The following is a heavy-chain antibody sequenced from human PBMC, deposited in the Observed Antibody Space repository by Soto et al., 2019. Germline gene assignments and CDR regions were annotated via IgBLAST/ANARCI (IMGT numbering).Heavy chain of an antibody. D-gene: IGHD3-10*01. CDR1: GGSFSGYY. Sequence: PSETLSLTCAVYGGSFSGYYCSWIRQPPGKGLEWIGEINHSGSTNYNPSLKSRVTISVDTSKNQFSLKLSSVTAADTAVHYCAGGGNYGSGSYGELAKEARSFDYWAQETLVTVSS. J-gene: IGHJ4*02. CDR2: INHSGST. V-gene: IGHV4-34*01. CDR3: AGGGNYGSGSYGELAKEARSFDY.